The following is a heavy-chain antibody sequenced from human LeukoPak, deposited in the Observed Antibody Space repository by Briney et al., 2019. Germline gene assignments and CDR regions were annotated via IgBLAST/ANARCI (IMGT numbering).Heavy chain of an antibody. V-gene: IGHV1-18*01. CDR3: AIDGYDFDY. CDR2: ISGYNGHT. D-gene: IGHD5-24*01. Sequence: GASVKVSCKASGYTFTSYGISWVRQAPGRGVEWMGWISGYNGHTDYPQQFQGRVTMTTDTSTCTSYLELRSLTSDDTAVYYCAIDGYDFDYWGHRTLGTVSS. CDR1: GYTFTSYG. J-gene: IGHJ4*01.